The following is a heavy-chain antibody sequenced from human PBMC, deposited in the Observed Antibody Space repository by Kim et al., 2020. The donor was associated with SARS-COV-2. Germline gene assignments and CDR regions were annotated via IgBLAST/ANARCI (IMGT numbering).Heavy chain of an antibody. V-gene: IGHV3-73*01. CDR1: GFTFSGSA. J-gene: IGHJ4*02. CDR2: IRSKANSYAT. CDR3: TLPRPDYGDYVGLGDY. D-gene: IGHD4-17*01. Sequence: GGSLRLSCAASGFTFSGSAMHWVRQASGKGLEWVGRIRSKANSYATAYAASVKGRITISREDSKNTAYLQMNSLKTEDPAVYYCTLPRPDYGDYVGLGDYWGQRTLVTVPS.